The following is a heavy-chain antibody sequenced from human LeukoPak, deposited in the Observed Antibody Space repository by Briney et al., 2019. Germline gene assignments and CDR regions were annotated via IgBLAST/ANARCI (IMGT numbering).Heavy chain of an antibody. CDR1: GGSISSSSYY. J-gene: IGHJ4*02. D-gene: IGHD6-19*01. CDR2: IYYSGRT. V-gene: IGHV4-39*01. Sequence: PSDTLSLTCTDSGGSISSSSYYWGWIRQPPGKGLEWIGGIYYSGRTYYNPSLKSRVTISVDTSKNQFSLKLSSVTAADTAVYYCARLEVAGINDYWGQGTLVTVSS. CDR3: ARLEVAGINDY.